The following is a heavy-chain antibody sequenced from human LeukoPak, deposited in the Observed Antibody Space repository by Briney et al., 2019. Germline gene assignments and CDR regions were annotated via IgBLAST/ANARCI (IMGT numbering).Heavy chain of an antibody. V-gene: IGHV4-34*01. J-gene: IGHJ5*02. Sequence: SETLSLTCAVYGGSFSGYYWSWIRQPPGKGLEWIGETNHSGSTNYNPSLKSRVTISVDTSKNQFSLKLSSVTAADTAVYYCARRRVRLGAAAVDLNAWGQGTLVTVSS. CDR3: ARRRVRLGAAAVDLNA. D-gene: IGHD6-13*01. CDR2: TNHSGST. CDR1: GGSFSGYY.